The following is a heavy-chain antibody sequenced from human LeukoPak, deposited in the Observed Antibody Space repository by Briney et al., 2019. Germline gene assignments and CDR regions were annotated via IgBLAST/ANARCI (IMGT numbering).Heavy chain of an antibody. CDR2: ISYDGSNK. CDR1: GFTFSSYG. Sequence: GRSLRLPCAASGFTFSSYGMHWVRQAPGKGLEWVAVISYDGSNKYYADSVKGRFTISRDNSKNTLYLQMNSLRAEDTAVYYCAKGIAAAGSPLDAFDIWGQGTMVTVSS. CDR3: AKGIAAAGSPLDAFDI. D-gene: IGHD6-13*01. V-gene: IGHV3-30*18. J-gene: IGHJ3*02.